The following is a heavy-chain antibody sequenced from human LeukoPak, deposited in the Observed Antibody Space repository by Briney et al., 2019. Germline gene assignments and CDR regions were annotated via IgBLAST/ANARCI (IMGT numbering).Heavy chain of an antibody. CDR3: TLTRFYHDSSGYYSGY. D-gene: IGHD3-22*01. CDR1: GYTFTKYG. Sequence: ASVKVSCKPSGYTFTKYGFSWVRQAPGEGLEWMGWISGYNGNTNYAQKLQGRVTLITDTSTNTAYMELRSLTSDDTAVYYCTLTRFYHDSSGYYSGYWGQGTLVTVSS. J-gene: IGHJ4*02. V-gene: IGHV1-18*01. CDR2: ISGYNGNT.